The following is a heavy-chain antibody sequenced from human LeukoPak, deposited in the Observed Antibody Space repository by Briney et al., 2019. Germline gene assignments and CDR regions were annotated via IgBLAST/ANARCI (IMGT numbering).Heavy chain of an antibody. CDR3: AREGSGYSYGYNVDY. V-gene: IGHV3-7*03. CDR1: GFSFSSYW. Sequence: PGGSLRLSCTASGFSFSSYWMSWVRQAPGKGLEWVANIKQDGSEKYYVDSVKGRFTISRDNAKNSLYLQMNSLRAEDTAVYYCAREGSGYSYGYNVDYWGQGTLVTVSS. J-gene: IGHJ4*02. CDR2: IKQDGSEK. D-gene: IGHD5-18*01.